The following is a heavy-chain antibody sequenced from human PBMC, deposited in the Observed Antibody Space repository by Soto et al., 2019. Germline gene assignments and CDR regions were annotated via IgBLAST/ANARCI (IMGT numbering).Heavy chain of an antibody. J-gene: IGHJ5*02. Sequence: SETLPLTCFVSGYSISAGGYYWSWIRHHPGKGLEWIGSFYSSGSIIYNPSLRSRVSISGDTSSNQFSMSLTSVTAADTARYYCARMYSSGSGWFHPWGQGTLVTVSS. CDR2: FYSSGSI. CDR1: GYSISAGGYY. CDR3: ARMYSSGSGWFHP. D-gene: IGHD6-19*01. V-gene: IGHV4-31*03.